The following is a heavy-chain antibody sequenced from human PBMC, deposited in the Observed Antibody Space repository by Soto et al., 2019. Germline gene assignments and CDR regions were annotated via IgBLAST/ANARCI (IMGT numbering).Heavy chain of an antibody. CDR1: GYTFTSYG. V-gene: IGHV1-18*01. Sequence: QVQLVQSGAEVKKPGASVKVSCKASGYTFTSYGISWVRQAPGQGLEWMGWISAYNGNTNYAQKLQGRVTMTTDTSTSTAYVERRRMRSEGTAVYYCARDRLRGREGWFDPWGQGTLVTVSS. CDR2: ISAYNGNT. D-gene: IGHD4-17*01. CDR3: ARDRLRGREGWFDP. J-gene: IGHJ5*02.